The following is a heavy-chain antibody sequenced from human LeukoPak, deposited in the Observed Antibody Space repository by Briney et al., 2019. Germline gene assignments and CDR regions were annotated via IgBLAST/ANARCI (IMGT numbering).Heavy chain of an antibody. CDR2: INHSGST. V-gene: IGHV4-34*01. D-gene: IGHD6-13*01. J-gene: IGHJ4*02. Sequence: PSETLSLTCAVYGGSFSGYYWSWIRQPPGKGLEWIGEINHSGSTNYNPSLKSRVTISVDTSKNQFSLKLSSVTAADTAVYYCARGRSWYSSSWYRWGQGTLVTVSS. CDR1: GGSFSGYY. CDR3: ARGRSWYSSSWYR.